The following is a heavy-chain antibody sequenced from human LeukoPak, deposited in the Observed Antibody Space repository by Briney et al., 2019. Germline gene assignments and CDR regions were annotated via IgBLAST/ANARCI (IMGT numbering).Heavy chain of an antibody. CDR3: ARARGITIFGVVIAGDYMDV. CDR2: IKQDGSEK. D-gene: IGHD3-3*01. V-gene: IGHV3-7*01. J-gene: IGHJ6*03. Sequence: PGGSLRLSCAASGFTFSSYWMSWVRQAPGKGLEWVANIKQDGSEKYYVDSVKGRFTISRDNAKNSLYLQMNSLRAEDTAVYYCARARGITIFGVVIAGDYMDVWGKGTTVTVSS. CDR1: GFTFSSYW.